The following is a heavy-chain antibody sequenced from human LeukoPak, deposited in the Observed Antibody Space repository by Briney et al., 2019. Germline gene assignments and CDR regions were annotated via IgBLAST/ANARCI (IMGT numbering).Heavy chain of an antibody. V-gene: IGHV3-23*01. CDR2: ISGSGGST. J-gene: IGHJ6*02. Sequence: PRGSLRLSCAASGFTFSDYYMSWIRQAPGKGLEWVSAISGSGGSTYYADSVKGRFTISRDNSKNTLYLQMNSLRAEDTAVYYCAKPYGMDVWGQGTTVTVSS. CDR1: GFTFSDYY. CDR3: AKPYGMDV.